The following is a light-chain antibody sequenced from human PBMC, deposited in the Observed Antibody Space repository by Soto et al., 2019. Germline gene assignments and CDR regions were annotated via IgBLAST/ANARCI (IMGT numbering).Light chain of an antibody. V-gene: IGLV2-14*01. J-gene: IGLJ2*01. CDR1: SSDIGTYDY. Sequence: QSALTQPASVSGSPGQSITISCTGTSSDIGTYDYVSWYQQHPGKAPKLIIYEVTNRPSGVSNRFSGSKSGNTASLTISGLQAEDEAGYYCSSHTSTSTLFVIFGGGTKVTVL. CDR2: EVT. CDR3: SSHTSTSTLFVI.